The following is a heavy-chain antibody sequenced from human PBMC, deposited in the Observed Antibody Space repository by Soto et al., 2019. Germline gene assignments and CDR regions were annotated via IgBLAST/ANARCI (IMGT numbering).Heavy chain of an antibody. Sequence: PGGSLRLSCAASGFTFDDYTMHWVRQAPGKGLEWVSLISWDGGSTYYADSVKGRFTISRDNSKNSLYLQMNSLRTEDTALYYYAKAGDGYNLDYWGQGTLVTVSS. D-gene: IGHD5-12*01. CDR3: AKAGDGYNLDY. V-gene: IGHV3-43*01. CDR1: GFTFDDYT. CDR2: ISWDGGST. J-gene: IGHJ4*02.